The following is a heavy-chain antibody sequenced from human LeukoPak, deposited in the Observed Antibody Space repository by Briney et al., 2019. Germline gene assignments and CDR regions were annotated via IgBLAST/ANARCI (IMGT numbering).Heavy chain of an antibody. J-gene: IGHJ3*02. CDR1: GGTFSSYT. Sequence: ASVKVSCKASGGTFSSYTISWVRQAPGQGLEWMGRIIPILGIANYAQKFQGRVTITADKSTGTAYMEPSSLSYGHRAVYFCAVLGGGELLIWGQGTMVTVSS. D-gene: IGHD1-26*01. CDR2: IIPILGIA. CDR3: AVLGGGELLI. V-gene: IGHV1-69*02.